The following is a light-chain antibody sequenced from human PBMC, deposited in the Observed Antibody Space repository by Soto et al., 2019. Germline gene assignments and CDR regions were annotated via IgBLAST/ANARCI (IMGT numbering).Light chain of an antibody. CDR2: GAS. CDR1: QSVSSSY. J-gene: IGKJ1*01. V-gene: IGKV3-20*01. CDR3: QQYGGSSWT. Sequence: EIVLTQSPGTLSLSPGERATLSCRASQSVSSSYLAWYQQKPGQAPRLLIYGASSRATGVPDRFSASGSGTDFTLTISRLEPEDFAGYYCQQYGGSSWTFGQGTKVEIK.